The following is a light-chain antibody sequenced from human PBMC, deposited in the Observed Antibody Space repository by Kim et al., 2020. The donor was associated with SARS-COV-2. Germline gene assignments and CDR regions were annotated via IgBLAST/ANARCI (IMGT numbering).Light chain of an antibody. CDR2: SAS. CDR3: QHYNGFPFT. V-gene: IGKV1-16*02. J-gene: IGKJ4*01. Sequence: DIQMTQSPSLLSASVGDRVTITCRASQGIGNFLPWYQEKPGKAPKSLIYSASILQSGVPSKFRGSGSGTDFTLTISSLQPEDFATYYCQHYNGFPFTFGGGTKVEI. CDR1: QGIGNF.